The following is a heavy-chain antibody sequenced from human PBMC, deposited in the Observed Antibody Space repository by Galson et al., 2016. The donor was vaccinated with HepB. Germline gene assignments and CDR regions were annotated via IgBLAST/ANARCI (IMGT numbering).Heavy chain of an antibody. Sequence: SLRLSCAASGFTVSNNYMKWVRQAPGKGLEWVSLIYSNGDTSYADSVKGRFTISRDNFKNTVYLHMNNLRAEDTAMYYCSRDRHRLSQNTVIGLWGQGTLVTVSS. D-gene: IGHD2/OR15-2a*01. CDR1: GFTVSNNY. CDR2: IYSNGDT. CDR3: SRDRHRLSQNTVIGL. V-gene: IGHV3-53*01. J-gene: IGHJ4*02.